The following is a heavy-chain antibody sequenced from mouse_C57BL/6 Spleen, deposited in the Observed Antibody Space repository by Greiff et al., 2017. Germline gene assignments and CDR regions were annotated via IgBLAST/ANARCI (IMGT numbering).Heavy chain of an antibody. Sequence: GGGLVQPKGSLKLSCAAPGFTFNTYAMHWVRQAPGKGWEWAARVRSKSSNYATYYADSVKDRFTISRDDSQSMLYLQMNNLKTEDTTMYYCVRGSYSKFMDYWGQGTSVTVSS. D-gene: IGHD2-5*01. V-gene: IGHV10-3*01. CDR1: GFTFNTYA. CDR2: VRSKSSNYAT. CDR3: VRGSYSKFMDY. J-gene: IGHJ4*01.